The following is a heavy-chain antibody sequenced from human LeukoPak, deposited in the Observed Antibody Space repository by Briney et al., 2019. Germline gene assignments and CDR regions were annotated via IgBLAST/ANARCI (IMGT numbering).Heavy chain of an antibody. CDR1: GGSVSSSAYY. D-gene: IGHD6-19*01. V-gene: IGHV4-39*07. J-gene: IGHJ6*03. CDR2: IYYSGST. CDR3: ARGIAVAGAYMDV. Sequence: PSETLSLTCTVSGGSVSSSAYYWGWIRQPPEKGLEWIGNIYYSGSTYYNPSLKSRVTISVDTSKNHFSLKLSSVTAADTAVYYCARGIAVAGAYMDVWGKGTTVTTSS.